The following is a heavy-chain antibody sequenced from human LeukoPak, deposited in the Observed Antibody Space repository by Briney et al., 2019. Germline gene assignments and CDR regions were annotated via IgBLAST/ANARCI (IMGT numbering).Heavy chain of an antibody. CDR1: GFTFSSYV. CDR3: ANLGVPAAIEVKDAFDI. J-gene: IGHJ3*02. Sequence: PGGSLRLSCAASGFTFSSYVMHWVRQAPGKGLEWVAIISYDGSNEYYADSVKGRFTISRDNSKNTLYLQMNSLRAEDTAVYYCANLGVPAAIEVKDAFDIWGQGTMVTVSS. D-gene: IGHD2-2*01. V-gene: IGHV3-30*04. CDR2: ISYDGSNE.